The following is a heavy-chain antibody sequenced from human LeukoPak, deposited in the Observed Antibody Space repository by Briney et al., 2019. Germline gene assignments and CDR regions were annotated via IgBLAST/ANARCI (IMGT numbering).Heavy chain of an antibody. V-gene: IGHV3-66*01. CDR1: GFTFTSYW. CDR3: ARMTADFDY. D-gene: IGHD2-21*02. J-gene: IGHJ4*02. CDR2: IYSGGST. Sequence: GGSLRLSCAASGFTFTSYWMTWVRLAPGQGLEWVSVIYSGGSTYYADSVKGRFTISRDNSKNTLYLQMNSLRAEDTAVYYCARMTADFDYWGQGTLVTVSS.